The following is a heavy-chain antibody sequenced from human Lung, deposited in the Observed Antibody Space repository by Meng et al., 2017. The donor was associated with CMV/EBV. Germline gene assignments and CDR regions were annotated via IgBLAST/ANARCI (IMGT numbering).Heavy chain of an antibody. J-gene: IGHJ4*02. Sequence: QVQPESSGPEVKKPGASVKVSCKASDYTFTGYGVSWVRQAPGQRLEWMGWINAGNGNTKYSQKFQGRVTITRDTSASTAYMELSSLRSEDTAVYYCARDQGAWFGEAPRFDYWGQGTLVTASS. D-gene: IGHD3-10*01. CDR1: DYTFTGYG. CDR2: INAGNGNT. V-gene: IGHV1-3*01. CDR3: ARDQGAWFGEAPRFDY.